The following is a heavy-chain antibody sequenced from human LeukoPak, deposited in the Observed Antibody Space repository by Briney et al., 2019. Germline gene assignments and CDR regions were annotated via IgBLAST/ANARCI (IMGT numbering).Heavy chain of an antibody. J-gene: IGHJ3*01. V-gene: IGHV4-39*07. CDR2: IYYSGST. Sequence: SETLSLTCTVSGGSISSYYWGWIRQPPGKGLEWIGTIYYSGSTYYHPSLKSRVTISVDTSKNQFSLRLRSVTAADTAVYYCARDSRARLTGDVAWGQGTMVTVSS. CDR1: GGSISSYY. CDR3: ARDSRARLTGDVA. D-gene: IGHD7-27*01.